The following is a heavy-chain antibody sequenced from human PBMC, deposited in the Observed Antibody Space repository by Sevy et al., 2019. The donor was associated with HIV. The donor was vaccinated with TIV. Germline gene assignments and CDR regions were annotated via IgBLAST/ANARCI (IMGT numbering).Heavy chain of an antibody. D-gene: IGHD1-26*01. CDR1: GFTLSNYW. Sequence: GGLRLSCAASGFTLSNYWMSWVRQAPGKGLEWVANIKQDGSDKYYVDSVKGRFTISRDNAKNSLYLQMNSLRAEDTAVYYCARDLYSGSYYENYWGQGSLVTVSS. J-gene: IGHJ4*02. V-gene: IGHV3-7*01. CDR2: IKQDGSDK. CDR3: ARDLYSGSYYENY.